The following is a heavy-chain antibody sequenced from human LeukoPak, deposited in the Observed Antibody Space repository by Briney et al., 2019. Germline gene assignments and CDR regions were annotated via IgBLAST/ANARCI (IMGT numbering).Heavy chain of an antibody. J-gene: IGHJ4*02. Sequence: PGGSLRLSCAASGFTFSSYAMSWVRQAPGKGLEWVSAISGSGGSTYYADSVKGRFTISRDNAKNSLYLQMNSLRAADMALYYCASSKQWLSTQFDYWGQGTLVTVSS. CDR2: ISGSGGST. V-gene: IGHV3-23*01. CDR1: GFTFSSYA. CDR3: ASSKQWLSTQFDY. D-gene: IGHD6-19*01.